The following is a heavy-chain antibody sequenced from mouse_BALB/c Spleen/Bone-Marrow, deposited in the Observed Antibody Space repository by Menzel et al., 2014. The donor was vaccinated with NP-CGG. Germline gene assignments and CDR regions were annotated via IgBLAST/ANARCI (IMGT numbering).Heavy chain of an antibody. D-gene: IGHD1-2*01. CDR2: ISSGGSYS. Sequence: EVKLVESGGGLVKPGGSLKLSCAASGFTFSSYAMSWVRQSPEKRLEWVAEISSGGSYSYFPATVTGRFTITRDNAKNTLYLEMSSLRSEDTAMYYCARDHYGYYTMDYWGQGTSVTVSS. CDR3: ARDHYGYYTMDY. V-gene: IGHV5-9-4*01. J-gene: IGHJ4*01. CDR1: GFTFSSYA.